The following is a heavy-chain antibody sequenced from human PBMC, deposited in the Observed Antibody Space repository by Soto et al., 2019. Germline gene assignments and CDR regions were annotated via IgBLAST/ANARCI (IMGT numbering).Heavy chain of an antibody. D-gene: IGHD2-15*01. CDR1: GFTFRGYW. J-gene: IGHJ4*02. Sequence: GGSLRLYCAATGFTFRGYWMNWGRQAPGKGLEWVANIKQDGGEKYYVDSVKGRFTISRDNAKNSLYLQMNSLRAEDTAVYYCARDRWWLGQWGQGTLVTVSS. CDR3: ARDRWWLGQ. CDR2: IKQDGGEK. V-gene: IGHV3-7*01.